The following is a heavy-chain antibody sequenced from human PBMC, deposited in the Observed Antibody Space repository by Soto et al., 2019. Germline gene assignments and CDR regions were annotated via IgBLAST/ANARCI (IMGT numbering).Heavy chain of an antibody. J-gene: IGHJ6*02. D-gene: IGHD1-1*01. CDR1: GGTFSSHS. CDR3: ATGSFTSTGGRIGYHYNAMDV. V-gene: IGHV1-69*13. Sequence: SVKGSCKSSGGTFSSHSINWVRQAPGQGLEWMGGIIPIFGPANFAKKFQGRVTITADESTTTAYMELSSLTSEDTAVYYCATGSFTSTGGRIGYHYNAMDVWGQGPTVTVSS. CDR2: IIPIFGPA.